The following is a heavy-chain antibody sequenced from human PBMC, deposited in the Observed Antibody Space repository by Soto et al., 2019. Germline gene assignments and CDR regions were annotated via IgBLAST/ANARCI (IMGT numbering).Heavy chain of an antibody. CDR1: GYSFTSYW. CDR3: ARAVPYSCGWAYYYYGQAV. J-gene: IGHJ6*02. Sequence: GESLKISCKGSGYSFTSYWIGWVRQMPGKGLEWMGIIYPGDSDTRYSPSFQGQVTISADKSISTAYLHWSSLKASDTAMYYCARAVPYSCGWAYYYYGQAVSVQGATDNASS. D-gene: IGHD6-19*01. CDR2: IYPGDSDT. V-gene: IGHV5-51*01.